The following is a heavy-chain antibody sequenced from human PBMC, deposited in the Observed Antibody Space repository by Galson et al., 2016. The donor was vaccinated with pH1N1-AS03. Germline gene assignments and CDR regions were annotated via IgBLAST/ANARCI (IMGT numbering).Heavy chain of an antibody. J-gene: IGHJ6*03. V-gene: IGHV1-18*01. CDR2: ISTYNGNT. Sequence: SVKVSCKASDYTFTNYGISWVRQAPGQGLEWMGWISTYNGNTNYAQKFQGRVTMTTDTSTSTAYMEVRSLRSDDTAVYYCASDYSTSSQYYHYYYMDVWGKGTTVTVFS. CDR3: ASDYSTSSQYYHYYYMDV. D-gene: IGHD6-6*01. CDR1: DYTFTNYG.